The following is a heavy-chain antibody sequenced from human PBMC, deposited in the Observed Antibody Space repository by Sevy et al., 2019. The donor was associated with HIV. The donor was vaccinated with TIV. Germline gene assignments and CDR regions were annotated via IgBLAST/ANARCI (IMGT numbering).Heavy chain of an antibody. J-gene: IGHJ3*02. CDR2: MSGSGGST. Sequence: GSLRLSCAASGFTFRSYAMSWVRQAPGKGLEWVSGMSGSGGSTYYADSVKGRFAISRDNSKNTLYLQMNSLRAEDTAVYYCAKDRVWELGDAFDIWGQGTMVTVSS. CDR3: AKDRVWELGDAFDI. D-gene: IGHD1-26*01. V-gene: IGHV3-23*01. CDR1: GFTFRSYA.